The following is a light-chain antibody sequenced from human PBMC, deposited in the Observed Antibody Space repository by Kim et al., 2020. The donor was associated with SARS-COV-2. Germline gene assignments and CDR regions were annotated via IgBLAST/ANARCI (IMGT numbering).Light chain of an antibody. CDR1: QGLVYSDGNVY. Sequence: PASISCRSSQGLVYSDGNVYLDWFHQRPGQSPRCLIYKVSNRASGVPDRFSGSGSGTNFTLQISRVEAEDVRVCFGVQGTYWPFTFGPGTKVDIK. CDR2: KVS. V-gene: IGKV2-30*01. J-gene: IGKJ3*01. CDR3: VQGTYWPFT.